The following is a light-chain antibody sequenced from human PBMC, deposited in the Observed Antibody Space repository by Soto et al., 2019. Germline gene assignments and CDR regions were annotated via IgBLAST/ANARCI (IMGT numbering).Light chain of an antibody. CDR3: QQSYSTLYT. Sequence: DIQMTQSPSSLSASVGDRVTITCRASQSISSYLNWYQQKPGKAPKLLIYAASSLQSGVPSRFSGSGSGTDFTLTSSSLQPEDFATYYCQQSYSTLYTFGHGTKLEIK. V-gene: IGKV1-39*01. J-gene: IGKJ2*01. CDR2: AAS. CDR1: QSISSY.